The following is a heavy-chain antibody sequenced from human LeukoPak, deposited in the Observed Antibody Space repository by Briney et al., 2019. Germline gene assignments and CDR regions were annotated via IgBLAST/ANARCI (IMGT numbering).Heavy chain of an antibody. CDR3: ARGLHRGTYFDY. V-gene: IGHV1-2*02. Sequence: ASVKVSCKASGYTFTGYYMHWVRQAPGQGLEWMGWINPNSGGRNYAQKFQGRVTLTRDTPISTAYMELSRLRSDDTALYYCARGLHRGTYFDYWGQGTLVTVSS. J-gene: IGHJ4*02. CDR1: GYTFTGYY. CDR2: INPNSGGR. D-gene: IGHD1-26*01.